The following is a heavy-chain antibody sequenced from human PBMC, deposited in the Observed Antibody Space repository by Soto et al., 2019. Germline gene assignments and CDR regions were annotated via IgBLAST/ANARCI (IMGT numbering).Heavy chain of an antibody. J-gene: IGHJ4*02. V-gene: IGHV1-24*01. CDR1: GYTFTSYD. CDR3: ATVGENYYDSSGYYYFDY. Sequence: ASVKVSCKASGYTFTSYDINWVRQATGQGLEWMGGFDPEDGETIYAQKFQGRVTMTEDTSTDTAYMELSSLRSEDTAVYYCATVGENYYDSSGYYYFDYWGQGTLVTVSS. CDR2: FDPEDGET. D-gene: IGHD3-22*01.